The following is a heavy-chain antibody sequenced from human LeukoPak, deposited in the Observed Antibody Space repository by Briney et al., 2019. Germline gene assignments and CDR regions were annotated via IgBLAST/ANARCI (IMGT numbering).Heavy chain of an antibody. CDR2: ISYDGSNK. V-gene: IGHV3-30-3*01. J-gene: IGHJ6*02. D-gene: IGHD2-2*01. CDR3: ARDEDIVVVPAATDPPYYYYGMDV. Sequence: GGSLRLSCAASGFTLSSYAMHWVRQAPGKGLEWVAVISYDGSNKYYADSVKGRFTISRDNSKNTLYLQMNSLRAEDTAVYYCARDEDIVVVPAATDPPYYYYGMDVWGQGTTVTVSS. CDR1: GFTLSSYA.